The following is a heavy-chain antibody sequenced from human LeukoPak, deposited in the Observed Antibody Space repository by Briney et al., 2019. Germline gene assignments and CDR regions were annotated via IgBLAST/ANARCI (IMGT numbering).Heavy chain of an antibody. CDR2: IKQDGSEK. CDR1: GFTFSSYW. D-gene: IGHD3-10*01. Sequence: PGGSLRLSCAASGFTFSSYWMSWVRQAPGKGLEWVANIKQDGSEKYYVDSVKGRFTISRDNAKNSLYLQMNSLRAEDTAVYYCARDRRFGDYYMDVWGKGTTVTISS. J-gene: IGHJ6*03. CDR3: ARDRRFGDYYMDV. V-gene: IGHV3-7*01.